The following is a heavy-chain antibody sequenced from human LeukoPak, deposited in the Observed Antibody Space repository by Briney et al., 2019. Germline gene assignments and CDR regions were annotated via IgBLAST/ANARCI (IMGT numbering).Heavy chain of an antibody. J-gene: IGHJ4*02. D-gene: IGHD6-13*01. CDR2: VSDIGGTT. V-gene: IGHV3-23*01. Sequence: GGSLRLSCAASGFTFSSYAMSWVRQAPGKGLEWVSTVSDIGGTTYYADSVKGRFTISRDNSKNTLYLQMNSLRAEDTAVYYCAKEKGSSWFLVYFDYWGQGTLVTVSS. CDR3: AKEKGSSWFLVYFDY. CDR1: GFTFSSYA.